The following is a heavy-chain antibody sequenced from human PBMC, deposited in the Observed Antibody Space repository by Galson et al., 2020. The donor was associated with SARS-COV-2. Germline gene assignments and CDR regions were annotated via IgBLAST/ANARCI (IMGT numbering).Heavy chain of an antibody. V-gene: IGHV1-24*01. CDR2: FDPDDGET. D-gene: IGHD2-2*01. Sequence: ASVKVSCKVSGHTLTYLSIHWVRQAPGKGLEWMGGFDPDDGETIYAQKFQGRVSMTEDTSIDTAYMELSSLRSEDTAVYFCATEFCNSTSCHNAYDVWGQGTMVTVSS. J-gene: IGHJ3*01. CDR3: ATEFCNSTSCHNAYDV. CDR1: GHTLTYLS.